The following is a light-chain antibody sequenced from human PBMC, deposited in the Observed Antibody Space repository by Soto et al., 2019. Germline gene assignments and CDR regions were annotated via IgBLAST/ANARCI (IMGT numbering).Light chain of an antibody. CDR1: QSISSW. J-gene: IGKJ1*01. CDR2: GAS. V-gene: IGKV1-5*02. Sequence: DIHMTQSPSTLSASVGDRVTIIFRASQSISSWLAWYQQKPGKPPKLLIYGASSLAAGVPSRFSGSGSGTDFTLTISSLQPDDFASYYCQQYSSSTTFGQGTKVDNK. CDR3: QQYSSSTT.